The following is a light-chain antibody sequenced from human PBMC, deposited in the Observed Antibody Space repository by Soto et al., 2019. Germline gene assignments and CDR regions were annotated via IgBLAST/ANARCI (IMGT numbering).Light chain of an antibody. J-gene: IGKJ1*01. CDR3: QQYGSSSTT. CDR1: QSVSSSY. Sequence: EIVLTQSPGTLSLSPGERATLSCRASQSVSSSYLAWYQQKPGQAPRLLIYGASSSATGIPDRFSGSGSGTDFTLTISRLEPEDFAVDYCQQYGSSSTTFGQRTKVEIK. V-gene: IGKV3-20*01. CDR2: GAS.